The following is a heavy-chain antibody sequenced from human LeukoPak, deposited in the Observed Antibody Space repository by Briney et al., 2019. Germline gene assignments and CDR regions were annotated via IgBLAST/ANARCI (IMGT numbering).Heavy chain of an antibody. Sequence: GGSLRLSCAASGFTFSSYDMHWVRQATGKGLEWVSAIGTAGDTYYPGSVKGRFTISRENAKNSLYLQMNSLRAGDTAVYYCAREKYYYDSSGYWHAFDIWGQGTMVTASS. D-gene: IGHD3-22*01. V-gene: IGHV3-13*01. CDR1: GFTFSSYD. CDR3: AREKYYYDSSGYWHAFDI. J-gene: IGHJ3*02. CDR2: IGTAGDT.